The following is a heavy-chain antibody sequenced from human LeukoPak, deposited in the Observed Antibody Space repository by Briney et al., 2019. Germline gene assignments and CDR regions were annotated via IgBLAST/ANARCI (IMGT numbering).Heavy chain of an antibody. V-gene: IGHV3-23*01. CDR2: ISGRDTNT. Sequence: GGSLRLSCAASGFTFSSYRMSWVRQAPGKGLEWVSTISGRDTNTYYADSVEGRFTISRDNSKNTLYLQMNSLRAEDTAVYYCARNAYGAQTPSDVWGQGTTVTVSS. CDR3: ARNAYGAQTPSDV. D-gene: IGHD4-17*01. J-gene: IGHJ6*02. CDR1: GFTFSSYR.